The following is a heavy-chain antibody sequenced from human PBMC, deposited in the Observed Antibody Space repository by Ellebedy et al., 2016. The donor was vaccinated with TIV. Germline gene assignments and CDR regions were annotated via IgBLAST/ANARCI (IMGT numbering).Heavy chain of an antibody. CDR2: IKEDGSEK. CDR3: AREGHGDHFDF. Sequence: GESLKISXVVSGFTFSNYWMSWVRQAPGKGLEWVANIKEDGSEKYYVDSVKGRFTISRDNAKKSLYLQMNSLRAEDTGVYYCAREGHGDHFDFWGQGTLVTVSS. V-gene: IGHV3-7*04. D-gene: IGHD4-17*01. CDR1: GFTFSNYW. J-gene: IGHJ4*02.